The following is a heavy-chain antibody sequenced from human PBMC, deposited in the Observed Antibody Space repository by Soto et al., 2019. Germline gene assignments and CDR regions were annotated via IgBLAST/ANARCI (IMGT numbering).Heavy chain of an antibody. CDR2: IYYSGST. Sequence: SETLSLTCTVSGGSISSGGYYWSWIRQHPGKGLEWIGYIYYSGSTYYNPSLKSRVTISVDTSKNQFSLKLSSVTAADTAVYYCARGRTPRPYYYYGMDVWGQGTTVTVSS. V-gene: IGHV4-31*03. CDR3: ARGRTPRPYYYYGMDV. CDR1: GGSISSGGYY. J-gene: IGHJ6*02.